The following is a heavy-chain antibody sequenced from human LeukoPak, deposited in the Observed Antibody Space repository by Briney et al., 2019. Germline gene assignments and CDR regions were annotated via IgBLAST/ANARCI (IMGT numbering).Heavy chain of an antibody. CDR2: SSFNGVHK. Sequence: GGSLRLSCAASGFTFSNNLLHWVRQAPGKGLEWVAVSSFNGVHKFYADSVKGRFVISGDNSKNTLYLQMNSLRVEDTGTYYCARVWNDSGWHDAFGYFDSWGQGVLVTVSS. V-gene: IGHV3-30*09. CDR1: GFTFSNNL. D-gene: IGHD1-1*01. J-gene: IGHJ4*02. CDR3: ARVWNDSGWHDAFGYFDS.